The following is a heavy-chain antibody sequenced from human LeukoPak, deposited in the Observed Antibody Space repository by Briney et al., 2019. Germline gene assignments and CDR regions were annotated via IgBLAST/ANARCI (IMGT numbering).Heavy chain of an antibody. CDR3: ARDHCSSTSCYFDY. CDR2: ISGSGGST. D-gene: IGHD2-2*01. J-gene: IGHJ4*02. Sequence: GGSLRLSCAASGFTFSSYAMSWVRQAPGKGLEWVSAISGSGGSTYYADSVKGRFTISRDNSKNTLYLQMNSLRAEDTAVYYCARDHCSSTSCYFDYWGQGTLVTVSS. V-gene: IGHV3-23*01. CDR1: GFTFSSYA.